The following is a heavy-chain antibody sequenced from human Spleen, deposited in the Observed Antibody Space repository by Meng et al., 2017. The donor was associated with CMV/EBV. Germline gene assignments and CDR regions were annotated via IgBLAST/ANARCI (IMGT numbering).Heavy chain of an antibody. Sequence: KASADPFNASAIRWVRQAPGQGLDWLGEIIPIFDTASYERRFRGRVKITTDESTSTAYMELYSLRSEDTAVYYCAREGGQQLGYFDYWGQGTLVNRLL. J-gene: IGHJ4*02. CDR2: IIPIFDTA. D-gene: IGHD6-13*01. CDR1: ADPFNASA. V-gene: IGHV1-69*05. CDR3: AREGGQQLGYFDY.